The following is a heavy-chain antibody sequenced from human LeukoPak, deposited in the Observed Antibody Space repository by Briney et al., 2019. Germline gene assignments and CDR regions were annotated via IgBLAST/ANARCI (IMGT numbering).Heavy chain of an antibody. CDR2: INPSGST. V-gene: IGHV4-34*01. Sequence: SETLSLTCAVYGGSFSGYYWSWIRQPPGKGLEWIGEINPSGSTNYNPSLKSRVTISVDTSKNQFSLKLTSVTAADTAVYYCAGYREYWDWHFDLWGRGAPVTVSP. J-gene: IGHJ2*01. CDR3: AGYREYWDWHFDL. D-gene: IGHD2-8*02. CDR1: GGSFSGYY.